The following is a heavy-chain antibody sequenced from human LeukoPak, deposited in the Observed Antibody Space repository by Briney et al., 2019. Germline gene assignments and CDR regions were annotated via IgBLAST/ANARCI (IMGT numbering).Heavy chain of an antibody. CDR3: ARLDYYGSGSYFDY. CDR1: GFTFSSYE. D-gene: IGHD3-10*01. Sequence: GGSLRLSCAASGFTFSSYEMNWVRQAPGKGLEWVSYISSSGSTIYYADSVKSRFTISRDNARNSLYLQMNSLRAEDTAVYYCARLDYYGSGSYFDYWGQGTLVTVSS. V-gene: IGHV3-48*03. CDR2: ISSSGSTI. J-gene: IGHJ4*02.